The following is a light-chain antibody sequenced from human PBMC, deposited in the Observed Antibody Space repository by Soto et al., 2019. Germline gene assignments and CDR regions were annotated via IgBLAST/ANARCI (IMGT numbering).Light chain of an antibody. CDR2: GNY. Sequence: QSVLTQPPSVSGAPGQTVTISCTGSSSNIGAGYDVHWYQQSPGTAPKLLIYGNYNRPSGVPDRFSGAKSGTSVSLAITGLHPEDEADYYCQSYDSSLRGHVVFGGGTKLTVL. J-gene: IGLJ2*01. V-gene: IGLV1-40*01. CDR3: QSYDSSLRGHVV. CDR1: SSNIGAGYD.